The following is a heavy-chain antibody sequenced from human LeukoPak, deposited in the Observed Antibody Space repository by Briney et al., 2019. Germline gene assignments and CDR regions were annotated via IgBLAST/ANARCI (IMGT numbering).Heavy chain of an antibody. CDR1: GGSFSGYY. Sequence: MSSETLSLTCAVYGGSFSGYYWSWIRQPPGKGLEWIGEINHSGSTNYNPSLKSRVTISVDTSKNQFSLKLSSVTAADTAVYYCAREHCGGNSARWFDPWGQGTLVTVSS. D-gene: IGHD4-23*01. V-gene: IGHV4-34*01. CDR3: AREHCGGNSARWFDP. J-gene: IGHJ5*02. CDR2: INHSGST.